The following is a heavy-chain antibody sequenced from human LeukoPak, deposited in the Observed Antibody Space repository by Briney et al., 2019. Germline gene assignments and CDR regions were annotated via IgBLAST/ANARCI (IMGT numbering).Heavy chain of an antibody. CDR2: ISWNSGSI. J-gene: IGHJ3*02. CDR1: GFTFDDYA. CDR3: AKDILDAYNIRFAFDI. Sequence: GGSLRLSCAASGFTFDDYAMHWVRQAPGKGLEWVSGISWNSGSIGYADSVKGRFTISRDNAKNSLYLQMNSLRAEDTALYYCAKDILDAYNIRFAFDIWGQGTMVTVSS. D-gene: IGHD5-24*01. V-gene: IGHV3-9*01.